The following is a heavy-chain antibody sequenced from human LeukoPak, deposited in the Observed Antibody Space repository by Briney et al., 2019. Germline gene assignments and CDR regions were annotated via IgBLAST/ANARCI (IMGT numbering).Heavy chain of an antibody. CDR3: ARGALLDSGSYYIWFDP. V-gene: IGHV1-46*01. D-gene: IGHD1-26*01. CDR2: INPSGGST. J-gene: IGHJ5*02. Sequence: ASVKVSCKASGYTFTSYSVHWVRQAPGQGLEWMGVINPSGGSTRDAQKFQGRVTMTRDTSTSTVYMELSSLRSEDTAVYYCARGALLDSGSYYIWFDPWGQGTLVTVSS. CDR1: GYTFTSYS.